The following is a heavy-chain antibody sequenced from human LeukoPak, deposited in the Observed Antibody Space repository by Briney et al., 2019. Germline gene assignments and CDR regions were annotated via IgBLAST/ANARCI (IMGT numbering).Heavy chain of an antibody. CDR1: GFTFSSYS. Sequence: GGSLRLSCAPSGFTFSSYSMNWVRQAPGKGLEWVSYISNSGSTTYYADSVKGRFTISRDNAKNSLYLQMNSLRVEDTAVYYCARGGTAVARGEYWGQGTLVTVSS. D-gene: IGHD6-19*01. J-gene: IGHJ4*02. CDR3: ARGGTAVARGEY. V-gene: IGHV3-48*01. CDR2: ISNSGSTT.